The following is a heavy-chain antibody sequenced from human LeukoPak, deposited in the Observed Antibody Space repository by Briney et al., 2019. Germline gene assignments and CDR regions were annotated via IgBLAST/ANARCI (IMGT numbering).Heavy chain of an antibody. V-gene: IGHV3-74*01. CDR3: VGYYDILTGYETIDY. J-gene: IGHJ4*02. Sequence: GGSLRLSCAASGFTFSSYWMHWVRQAPGKGLVWVSRINSDGSSTSYADSVKGRFTISRDNAKKTLYLQMKSLRAEDTAVYYCVGYYDILTGYETIDYWGQGTLVTVSS. CDR2: INSDGSST. CDR1: GFTFSSYW. D-gene: IGHD3-9*01.